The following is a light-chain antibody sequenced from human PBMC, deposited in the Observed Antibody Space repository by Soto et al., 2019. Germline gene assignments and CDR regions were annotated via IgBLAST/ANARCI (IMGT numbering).Light chain of an antibody. CDR3: QDRKSFPRR. J-gene: IGKJ1*01. V-gene: IGKV1-9*01. CDR1: QDISSL. Sequence: LTQSPPTLSSYLGDRVTITCRASQDISSLLAWYQHRPGKAPRLLIYLASPWASGIPARFSGSGSGTDFSLTISSLQPEDAATYYCQDRKSFPRRFGRGTKV. CDR2: LAS.